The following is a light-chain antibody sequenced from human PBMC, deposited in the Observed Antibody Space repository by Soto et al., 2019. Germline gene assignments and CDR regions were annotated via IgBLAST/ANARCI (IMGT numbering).Light chain of an antibody. J-gene: IGKJ1*01. CDR2: GAS. CDR1: HNIGRN. CDR3: QSHNKWHET. V-gene: IGKV3-15*01. Sequence: VMTQSPATLSVSPGERAALSCRASHNIGRNLAWYQQKPGQAPMLLIFGASTRASGIPARFSGIGTVTEFTLNIISLQSVDFAVYFCQSHNKWHETFGHGTKVEIK.